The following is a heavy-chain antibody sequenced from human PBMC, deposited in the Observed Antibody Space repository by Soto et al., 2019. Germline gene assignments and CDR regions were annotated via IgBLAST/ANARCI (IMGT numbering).Heavy chain of an antibody. Sequence: VQLMQSGAEVKQPGCSVKVSCKASGGTFSSHSINWVRQAPGQGLEWMGGIITLFGTAYYAQNFQGRVTITADQSTSTAYMELNSLRSDDTAVYYCAREVGYGDFSAALLDWGQGTLVTVSS. J-gene: IGHJ4*02. V-gene: IGHV1-69*01. CDR3: AREVGYGDFSAALLD. D-gene: IGHD4-17*01. CDR1: GGTFSSHS. CDR2: IITLFGTA.